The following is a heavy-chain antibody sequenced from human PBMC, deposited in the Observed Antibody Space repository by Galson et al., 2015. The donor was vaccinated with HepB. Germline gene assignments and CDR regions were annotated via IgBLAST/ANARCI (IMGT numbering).Heavy chain of an antibody. CDR3: AYGSDV. Sequence: CAIPGDSVTSNSAVWNWIRQSPSRGLEGLGRTYFRAKWHTDYEISVKSRININADISQNQFSLQLSSVTSDDTAVYYCAYGSDVWGQGTTVIVSS. CDR2: TYFRAKWHT. J-gene: IGHJ6*02. D-gene: IGHD4-17*01. CDR1: GDSVTSNSAV. V-gene: IGHV6-1*01.